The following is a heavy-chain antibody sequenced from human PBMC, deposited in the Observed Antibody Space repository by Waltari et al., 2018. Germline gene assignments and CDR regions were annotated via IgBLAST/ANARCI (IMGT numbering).Heavy chain of an antibody. CDR1: GFNFGTPG. V-gene: IGHV3-33*01. Sequence: QFQLLESGGGVVQPGTSLKLSCVASGFNFGTPGMHWVRQAPGKGLEWVAVIWHDGSKTYYADAVKGRFTISRDDSKNMFYLQINSLRVEDTAMYYCAREGGNFNWMDPWGQGTLVTVS. J-gene: IGHJ5*02. CDR2: IWHDGSKT. CDR3: AREGGNFNWMDP. D-gene: IGHD4-4*01.